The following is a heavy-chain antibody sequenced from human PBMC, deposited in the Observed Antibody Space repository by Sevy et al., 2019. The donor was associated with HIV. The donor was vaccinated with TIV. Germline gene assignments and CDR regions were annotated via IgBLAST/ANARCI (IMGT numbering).Heavy chain of an antibody. CDR2: IGSDGGGI. CDR1: GFNFRTYA. V-gene: IGHV3-23*01. D-gene: IGHD3-16*01. Sequence: GGSLRLSCTASGFNFRTYAMTWVRQAPGKGLEWVSVIGSDGGGIQYADFARGRFSISRDNSRNTLYLQLNNLTAEDTATYHCAKFKFVRVPPRVWDYWGQGVSVTVSS. J-gene: IGHJ4*02. CDR3: AKFKFVRVPPRVWDY.